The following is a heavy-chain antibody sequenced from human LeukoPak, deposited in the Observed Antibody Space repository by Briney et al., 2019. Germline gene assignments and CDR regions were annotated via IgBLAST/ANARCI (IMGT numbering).Heavy chain of an antibody. CDR2: IYHSGRT. CDR1: GDSISSGGYS. Sequence: SQTLSLTCAVSGDSISSGGYSWNWIRQPPGKGLEWIGYIYHSGRTYYNPSLKSRVTISVDMSKNQFSLKLSSVTAADTAVYYCARDRRATVTTVLFDYWGQGTLVTVSS. D-gene: IGHD4-17*01. J-gene: IGHJ4*02. V-gene: IGHV4-30-2*01. CDR3: ARDRRATVTTVLFDY.